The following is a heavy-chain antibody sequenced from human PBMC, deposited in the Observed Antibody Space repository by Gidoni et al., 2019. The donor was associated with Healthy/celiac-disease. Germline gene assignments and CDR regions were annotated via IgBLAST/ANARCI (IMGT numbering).Heavy chain of an antibody. CDR1: GFTFSSYA. V-gene: IGHV3-30-3*01. CDR3: ARDEDSSGYLPDY. Sequence: QVQLVESGGGVVQPGRSLRLSCAASGFTFSSYAMHWVRQDPGKGLEWVAVISHDGSNKYYADSVKSRFTISRDNSKNTLYLQMNSLRAEDTAVYYCARDEDSSGYLPDYWGQGTLVTVSS. D-gene: IGHD3-22*01. J-gene: IGHJ4*02. CDR2: ISHDGSNK.